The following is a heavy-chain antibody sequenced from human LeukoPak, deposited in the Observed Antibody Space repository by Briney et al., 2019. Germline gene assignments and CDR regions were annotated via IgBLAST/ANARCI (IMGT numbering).Heavy chain of an antibody. J-gene: IGHJ4*02. Sequence: SETLSLTCTVSGGSISSGGYYWSWIRQHPGKGLEWIGYIHYSGSTYYNPSLKSRVTISVDTSKNQFSLKLSSVTAADTAVYYCAREGARGSYDYWGQGTLVTVSS. CDR3: AREGARGSYDY. V-gene: IGHV4-31*03. D-gene: IGHD3-10*01. CDR2: IHYSGST. CDR1: GGSISSGGYY.